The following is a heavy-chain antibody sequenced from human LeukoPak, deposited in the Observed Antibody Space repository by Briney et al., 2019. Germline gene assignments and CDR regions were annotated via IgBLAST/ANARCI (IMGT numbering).Heavy chain of an antibody. J-gene: IGHJ5*02. V-gene: IGHV4-39*01. Sequence: PSETLSLTCTVFGDSISSRSSYWGWIRQPPGKGLEWIGNIYYSGSTYYNPSLKSRVTIFVDTFKNQFSLKLTSVTAADTAVYYCVRHRKGPSGSYQNWFDPWGPGTLVTVSS. CDR3: VRHRKGPSGSYQNWFDP. D-gene: IGHD1-26*01. CDR1: GDSISSRSSY. CDR2: IYYSGST.